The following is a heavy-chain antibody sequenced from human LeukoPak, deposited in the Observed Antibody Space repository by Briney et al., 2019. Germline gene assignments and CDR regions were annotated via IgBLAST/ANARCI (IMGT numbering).Heavy chain of an antibody. V-gene: IGHV4-34*01. CDR2: VNHSGST. CDR1: GGSFSGYY. CDR3: ARAGYGGHYCDP. J-gene: IGHJ5*02. Sequence: PSETLSLTCAVYGGSFSGYYWSWIRQPPGKGLEWIGEVNHSGSTNYNPSLKSRVTISVDTSKNQFSLKLSSVTAADTAVYYCARAGYGGHYCDPWGQGTLVTVSS. D-gene: IGHD3-10*01.